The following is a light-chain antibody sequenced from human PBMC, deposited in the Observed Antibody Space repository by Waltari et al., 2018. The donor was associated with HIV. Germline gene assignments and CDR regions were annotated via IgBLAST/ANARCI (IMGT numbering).Light chain of an antibody. V-gene: IGLV2-14*02. CDR1: SSAVGSYKL. CDR3: SSYTSSSTFYV. J-gene: IGLJ1*01. CDR2: EVS. Sequence: QSALTQPASVSGSRGQSIHISCTGTSSAVGSYKLVLRYPQHPGKVPKLIIYEVSKRPSGVSYRFSGSKSGNTASLTISGLQAEDEADYYCSSYTSSSTFYVFGTGTKVTVL.